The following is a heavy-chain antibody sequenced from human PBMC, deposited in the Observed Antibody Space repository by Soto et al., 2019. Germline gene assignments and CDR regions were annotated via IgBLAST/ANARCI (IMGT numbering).Heavy chain of an antibody. V-gene: IGHV2-5*01. J-gene: IGHJ4*02. CDR2: IFWNDAK. Sequence: QIALKESGPTLVKPSQTLTLTCTFSGFSFSTTGAGVGWIRQPPGKALEWLALIFWNDAKRYSPSLRSRLTINKDNSKNQVVLKMTNVDPVDTATYYCAYRRGGSSAGGNFDYWGQGTPVTVYS. D-gene: IGHD1-26*01. CDR3: AYRRGGSSAGGNFDY. CDR1: GFSFSTTGAG.